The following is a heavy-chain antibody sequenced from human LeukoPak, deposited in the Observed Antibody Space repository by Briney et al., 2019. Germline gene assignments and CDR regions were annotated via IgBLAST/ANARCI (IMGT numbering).Heavy chain of an antibody. CDR3: ARERGSCDY. CDR1: GDTFTSDY. V-gene: IGHV1-46*01. D-gene: IGHD6-13*01. J-gene: IGHJ4*02. Sequence: ASVKVSCKASGDTFTSDYMHWVRQAPGQRLEWRGIINPSGGTTTYAQKFQGRVTMTRDMSTSIVYMELSSLRSEDTAVYYCARERGSCDYWGQGTLVTVSS. CDR2: INPSGGTT.